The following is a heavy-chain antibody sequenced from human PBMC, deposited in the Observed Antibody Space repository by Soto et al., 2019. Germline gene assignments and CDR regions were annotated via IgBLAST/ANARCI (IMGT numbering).Heavy chain of an antibody. Sequence: GGPLRLSFTASGMSFTSYWIHWVRQDPGKGLVWVSRINNDGTSTNYADSVKGRFTISRDNAKNTVFLQMNSLRAEDTGVYYCARDNFYYGLDVWGQGATVTVSS. CDR2: INNDGTST. CDR3: ARDNFYYGLDV. J-gene: IGHJ6*02. CDR1: GMSFTSYW. V-gene: IGHV3-74*01.